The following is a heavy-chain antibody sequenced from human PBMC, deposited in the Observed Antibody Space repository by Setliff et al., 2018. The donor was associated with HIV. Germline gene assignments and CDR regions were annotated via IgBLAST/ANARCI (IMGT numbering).Heavy chain of an antibody. CDR1: GYSFSSYW. CDR2: IHPGDSNI. J-gene: IGHJ6*02. CDR3: ASSITVAAGRSHYYYAMDV. Sequence: VESLKISCKGSGYSFSSYWIGWVRQKPGKGLEWMGIIHPGDSNIKYSPSFRGQVTISTDKSISIAYLQWSSLKASDTAMYYCASSITVAAGRSHYYYAMDVWGQGTTVTVSS. V-gene: IGHV5-51*01. D-gene: IGHD1-20*01.